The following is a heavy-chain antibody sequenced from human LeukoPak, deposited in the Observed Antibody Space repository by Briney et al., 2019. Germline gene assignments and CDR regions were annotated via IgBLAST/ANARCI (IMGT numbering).Heavy chain of an antibody. CDR1: GFTFSSYA. D-gene: IGHD2-2*02. V-gene: IGHV3-23*01. CDR3: AKDTVVPAAIGRGSSSSRGRRYYFDY. Sequence: QTGGSLRLSCAASGFTFSSYAMSWARQAPGKGLEWVSAISGSGGSTYYADSVKGRFTISRDNSKNTLYLQMNSLRAEDTAVYYCAKDTVVPAAIGRGSSSSRGRRYYFDYWGQGTLVTVSS. CDR2: ISGSGGST. J-gene: IGHJ4*02.